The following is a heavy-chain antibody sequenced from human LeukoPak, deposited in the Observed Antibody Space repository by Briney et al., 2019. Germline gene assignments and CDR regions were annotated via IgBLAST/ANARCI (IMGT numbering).Heavy chain of an antibody. CDR2: IYTSGST. J-gene: IGHJ4*02. Sequence: SQTLSLTCNVSGGSISSGSYYWSWIRQPPGKGLEWIGRIYTSGSTNYNPSLKSRVTISVDTSKNQFSLKLISVTAADTAVYYCARGYGYSYGYYFDYWGQGTLVTVSS. CDR3: ARGYGYSYGYYFDY. CDR1: GGSISSGSYY. D-gene: IGHD5-18*01. V-gene: IGHV4-61*02.